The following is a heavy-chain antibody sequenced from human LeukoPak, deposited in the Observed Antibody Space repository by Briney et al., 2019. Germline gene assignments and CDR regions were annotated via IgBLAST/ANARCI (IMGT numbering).Heavy chain of an antibody. CDR3: ARMFFDFWSHPGSDLFDM. V-gene: IGHV4-39*01. J-gene: IGHJ3*02. Sequence: PSETPSLTRRVSGFSINSSDFYWAWIRHPPGKGLEWVGTMFWSGTAYYNPSLESRVTISVDTSKNQFSLKVRSVTAADTAVYYCARMFFDFWSHPGSDLFDMWGQGTMVTVSS. D-gene: IGHD3-3*01. CDR2: MFWSGTA. CDR1: GFSINSSDFY.